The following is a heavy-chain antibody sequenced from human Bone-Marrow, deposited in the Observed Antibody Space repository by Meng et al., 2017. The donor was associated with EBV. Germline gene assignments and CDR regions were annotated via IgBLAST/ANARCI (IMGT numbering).Heavy chain of an antibody. J-gene: IGHJ4*02. CDR2: IYYSGST. Sequence: QVQLQESGPGLVQPSQPLSLTCAVSGGSISSGGYYWSWIRQPPGKGLEWIGYIYYSGSTYYNPSLKSRVTISVDTSKNQFSLKLSSVTAADTAVYYCASGSTAAGTDYWGQGTLVTVSS. V-gene: IGHV4-30-4*01. CDR1: GGSISSGGYY. CDR3: ASGSTAAGTDY. D-gene: IGHD6-13*01.